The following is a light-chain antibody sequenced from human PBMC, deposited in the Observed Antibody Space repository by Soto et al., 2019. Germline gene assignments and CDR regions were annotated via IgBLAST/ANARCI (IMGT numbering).Light chain of an antibody. J-gene: IGKJ2*01. CDR2: VAS. Sequence: DIQLTQSPSFLSSSVGDRVTITCRASQGIGSYLVWYQQKPGKAPNLLIYVASTLQSGVPSRFSGSGFGTEFTLTVSSLQPEDFATYYCQQVSRYPYTFGQGTKLDIK. CDR3: QQVSRYPYT. V-gene: IGKV1-9*01. CDR1: QGIGSY.